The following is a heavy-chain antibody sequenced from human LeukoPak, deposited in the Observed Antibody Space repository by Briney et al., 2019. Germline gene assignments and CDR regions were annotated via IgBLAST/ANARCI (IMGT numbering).Heavy chain of an antibody. CDR3: ARVGSPYYDFWSGLDY. CDR1: GYTFTSYG. CDR2: ISAYNGNT. V-gene: IGHV1-18*01. D-gene: IGHD3-3*01. Sequence: ASVEVSCKASGYTFTSYGISWVRQAPGQGLEWMGWISAYNGNTNYAQKLQGRVTMTTDTSTSTAYMELRSLRSDDTAVYYCARVGSPYYDFWSGLDYWGQGTLVTVSS. J-gene: IGHJ4*02.